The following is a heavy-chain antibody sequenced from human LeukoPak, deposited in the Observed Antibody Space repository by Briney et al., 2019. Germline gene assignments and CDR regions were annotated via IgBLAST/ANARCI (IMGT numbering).Heavy chain of an antibody. D-gene: IGHD6-19*01. V-gene: IGHV1-2*02. Sequence: ASVKVSCKASGYTFIDYYMHWVRLAPGQGLEWMGWIDPKTGGTSYAQKFQDRVAMIRDTSISTAYMELTRLRSDDTAVYYCARAYSSGWYGSTDYWGQGTLVTVSS. CDR1: GYTFIDYY. CDR3: ARAYSSGWYGSTDY. CDR2: IDPKTGGT. J-gene: IGHJ4*02.